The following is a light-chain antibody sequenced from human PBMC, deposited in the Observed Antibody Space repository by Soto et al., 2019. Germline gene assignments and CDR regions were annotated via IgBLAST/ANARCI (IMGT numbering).Light chain of an antibody. V-gene: IGKV1-33*01. J-gene: IGKJ4*01. Sequence: DIQMTQSPSSLSASVGDRVTITCQASQDISNYLNWYQQKPGKAPKLLIYDASNLETGVPSRFSRSGSGTDFTFTISSLQPEEIATYYCQQYDNLLLTFGGGTKVDIK. CDR3: QQYDNLLLT. CDR2: DAS. CDR1: QDISNY.